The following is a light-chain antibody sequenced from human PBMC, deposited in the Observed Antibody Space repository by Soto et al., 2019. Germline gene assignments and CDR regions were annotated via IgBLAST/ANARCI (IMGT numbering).Light chain of an antibody. J-gene: IGLJ1*01. CDR3: SSYTSSNTLYV. CDR2: DVS. Sequence: QSALPQPSSVSGSPGQSITISCTGTSSDVGAYNYVSWYQQHPGKAPKLMIYDVSNRPSGVSNRFSGSKSGNTASLSISGLQAEDEADYYCSSYTSSNTLYVFGTGTKVTVL. CDR1: SSDVGAYNY. V-gene: IGLV2-14*03.